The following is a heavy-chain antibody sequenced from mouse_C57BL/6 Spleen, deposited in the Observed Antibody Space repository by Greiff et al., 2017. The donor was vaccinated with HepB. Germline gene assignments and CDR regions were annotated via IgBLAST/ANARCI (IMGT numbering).Heavy chain of an antibody. D-gene: IGHD1-1*01. Sequence: EVQLQESGPELVKPGASVKMSCKASGYTFTDYNMHWVKQSHGKSLEWIGYINPNNGGTSYNQKFKGKATLTVNKSSSTAYMELRSLTSEDSAVYYCARREDYYPYFDYWGQGTTLTVSS. CDR3: ARREDYYPYFDY. CDR1: GYTFTDYN. V-gene: IGHV1-22*01. CDR2: INPNNGGT. J-gene: IGHJ2*01.